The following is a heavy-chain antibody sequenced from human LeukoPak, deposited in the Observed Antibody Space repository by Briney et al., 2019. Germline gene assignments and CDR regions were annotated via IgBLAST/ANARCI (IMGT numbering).Heavy chain of an antibody. D-gene: IGHD3-10*01. Sequence: SETLSLTCSVSGNSISHGDYYWSWIRQPPGKGLEWIGYIYYNGRTYYNPSLESRLTLSVDTSKNQLSLRLSSVTAADTAEYYWAVTLWDAFPTWGQGTMVLVSS. CDR1: GNSISHGDYY. CDR2: IYYNGRT. J-gene: IGHJ3*02. CDR3: AVTLWDAFPT. V-gene: IGHV4-30-4*01.